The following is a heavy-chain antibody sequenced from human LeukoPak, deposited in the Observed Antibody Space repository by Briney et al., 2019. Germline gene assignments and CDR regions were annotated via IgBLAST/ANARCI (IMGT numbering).Heavy chain of an antibody. J-gene: IGHJ4*02. CDR3: AKEGGSGSYMD. Sequence: PPGRSLRLSCAASGFTFSSYAMHWVRQAPGKGLEWVAVISYDGSNKYYADSVKGRFTISRDNSKNTLYLQMNSLRPEDTAVYYCAKEGGSGSYMDWGQGTLVTVSS. CDR2: ISYDGSNK. CDR1: GFTFSSYA. D-gene: IGHD3-10*01. V-gene: IGHV3-30-3*01.